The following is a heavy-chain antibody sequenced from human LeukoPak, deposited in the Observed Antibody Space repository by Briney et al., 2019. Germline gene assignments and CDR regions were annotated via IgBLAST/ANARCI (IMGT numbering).Heavy chain of an antibody. CDR2: INSDGSST. D-gene: IGHD5-12*01. Sequence: GGSLRLSRAASGFTFSSYWMHWVRQAPGKGLVWVSRINSDGSSTSYADSVKGRFTISRDNAKNRMYLQMKSLRAEDTAVYYCAIIRYNGYDSDPFFYYWGQGTLVTVSS. J-gene: IGHJ4*02. CDR1: GFTFSSYW. CDR3: AIIRYNGYDSDPFFYY. V-gene: IGHV3-74*01.